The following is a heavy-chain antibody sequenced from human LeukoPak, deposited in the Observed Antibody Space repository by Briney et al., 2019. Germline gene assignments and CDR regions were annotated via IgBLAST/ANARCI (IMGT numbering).Heavy chain of an antibody. D-gene: IGHD3-22*01. V-gene: IGHV3-73*01. CDR1: GFTFSGSA. CDR3: TTHAYYYDSSGYSA. Sequence: GGSLRLSCAASGFTFSGSAMHWVRQASGKGLEWVGRIRSKANSYATAYAASVRGRFTISRDDSKNTAYLQMNSLKTEDTAVYYCTTHAYYYDSSGYSAWGQGTLVTVSS. J-gene: IGHJ5*02. CDR2: IRSKANSYAT.